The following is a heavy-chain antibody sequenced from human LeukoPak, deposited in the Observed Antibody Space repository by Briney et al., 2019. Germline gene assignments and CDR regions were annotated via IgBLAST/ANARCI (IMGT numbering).Heavy chain of an antibody. V-gene: IGHV3-20*04. D-gene: IGHD6-13*01. CDR2: IKWSGEST. Sequence: PGGSLRLSCAASGLTDGDYGMSWVRQAPGKGLEWVSDIKWSGESTGYADSVKGRFTISRDNAENALYLQMNSLRAEDTALYYCARDLSSSWYSLGYWGRGTLVTVSS. CDR1: GLTDGDYG. J-gene: IGHJ4*02. CDR3: ARDLSSSWYSLGY.